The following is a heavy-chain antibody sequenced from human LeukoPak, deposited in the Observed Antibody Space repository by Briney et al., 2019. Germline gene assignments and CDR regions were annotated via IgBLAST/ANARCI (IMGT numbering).Heavy chain of an antibody. CDR2: ISYDGSNK. V-gene: IGHV3-30*18. D-gene: IGHD2-2*01. J-gene: IGHJ4*02. CDR3: AKDFGYCSSTSCYARGYFDY. Sequence: GGSLRLSCAASGFTFSSYGIHWVRQAPGKGLEWVAVISYDGSNKYYADSVKGRFTISRDNSKNTLYLQMNSLRAEDTAVYYCAKDFGYCSSTSCYARGYFDYWGQGTLVTVSS. CDR1: GFTFSSYG.